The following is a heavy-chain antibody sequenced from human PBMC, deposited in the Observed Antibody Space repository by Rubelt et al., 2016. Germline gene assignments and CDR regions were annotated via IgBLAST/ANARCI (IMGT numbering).Heavy chain of an antibody. CDR1: GGSISSSSYY. Sequence: QLQLQESGPGLVKPSETLSLPCTVSGGSISSSSYYWGWIRQPAGKGLEWIGSIYYSGSTYYNPSLKSRVTVSVDTSKNQLSLQLSTVTAADTAVYYCAKHSRKCSSTCCGLNGFDPWGQGTLVTVSS. CDR2: IYYSGST. D-gene: IGHD2-2*01. V-gene: IGHV4-39*01. CDR3: AKHSRKCSSTCCGLNGFDP. J-gene: IGHJ5*02.